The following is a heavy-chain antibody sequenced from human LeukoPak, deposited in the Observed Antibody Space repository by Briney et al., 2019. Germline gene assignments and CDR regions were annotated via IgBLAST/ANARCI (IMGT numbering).Heavy chain of an antibody. CDR2: ISSSSSTI. Sequence: GGSLRLSCAASGFTFNSFSMNWVRQAPGKGLEWVSYISSSSSTIYYADSVKGRFTISRDNAKNSLYLHMNSLRAEDTAVYYCARDYGGSSPFDYWGQGTLVTVSS. D-gene: IGHD4-23*01. CDR3: ARDYGGSSPFDY. J-gene: IGHJ4*02. CDR1: GFTFNSFS. V-gene: IGHV3-48*04.